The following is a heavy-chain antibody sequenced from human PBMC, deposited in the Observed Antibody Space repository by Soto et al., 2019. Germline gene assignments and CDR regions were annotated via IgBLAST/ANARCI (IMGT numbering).Heavy chain of an antibody. CDR1: GFTVSSHY. Sequence: GSLRLSCAPSGFTVSSHYMSWVRQAPGKGLEWVSVINSGGSTHYADSVKGRFTISRDHSRNTLYLQMNSLRVEDTAVYYCAREVFCSSSSCQVRYGMDVWGQGTTVTVSS. CDR3: AREVFCSSSSCQVRYGMDV. V-gene: IGHV3-53*01. J-gene: IGHJ6*02. CDR2: INSGGST. D-gene: IGHD2-2*01.